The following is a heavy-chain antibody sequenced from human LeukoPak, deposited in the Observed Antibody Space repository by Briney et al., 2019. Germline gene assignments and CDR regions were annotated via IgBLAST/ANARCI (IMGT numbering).Heavy chain of an antibody. D-gene: IGHD3-10*01. CDR3: AKELGFGESRSYYFDY. J-gene: IGHJ4*02. CDR1: GFTFSSYG. V-gene: IGHV3-30*18. Sequence: GGSLRLSCAASGFTFSSYGMHWARQAPGKGLEWVAVISYDGSNKYYADSVKGRFTISRDNSKNTLYLQMNSLRADDTAVYYCAKELGFGESRSYYFDYWGQGTLVTVSS. CDR2: ISYDGSNK.